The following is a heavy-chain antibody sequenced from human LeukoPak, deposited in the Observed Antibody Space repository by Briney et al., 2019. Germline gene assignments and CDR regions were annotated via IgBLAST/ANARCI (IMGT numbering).Heavy chain of an antibody. CDR2: ISGNGGNT. CDR3: AKGGNGYYNIES. Sequence: GGSLRLSCAASGFTFSGYSMIWLRQAPGKGLEWFSSISGNGGNTYYADSVNGRFSISRDNSKNTLYVQMNSLRAQDTAVYYCAKGGNGYYNIESWGQGTLVTVSS. J-gene: IGHJ4*02. D-gene: IGHD3-9*01. CDR1: GFTFSGYS. V-gene: IGHV3-23*01.